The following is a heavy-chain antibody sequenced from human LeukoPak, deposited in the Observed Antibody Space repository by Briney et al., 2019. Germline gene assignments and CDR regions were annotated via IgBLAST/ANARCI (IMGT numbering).Heavy chain of an antibody. CDR3: ARRWNYGRNYYIDV. Sequence: PSETLSLTCVVYGGSFSNYYWSWIRQPPGKGLEWIGEINDSGRTNYNPSLMSRVTVSVDTSKNQFYLRLTSVTATDTAVYYCARRWNYGRNYYIDVWGNGATVSVSS. J-gene: IGHJ6*03. V-gene: IGHV4-34*01. CDR2: INDSGRT. D-gene: IGHD1-7*01. CDR1: GGSFSNYY.